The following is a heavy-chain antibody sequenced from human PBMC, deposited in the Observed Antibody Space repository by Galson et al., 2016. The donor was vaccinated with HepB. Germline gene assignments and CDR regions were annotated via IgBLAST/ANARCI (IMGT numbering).Heavy chain of an antibody. CDR3: ARGGTPSGLDT. D-gene: IGHD3-16*01. J-gene: IGHJ3*02. V-gene: IGHV3-74*03. CDR2: INRDGSGT. CDR1: ESTFGNHW. Sequence: SLRLSCADSESTFGNHWVYWVRQAPGKGLVWVSNINRDGSGTAYADSVKGRFTISRDNAKNTLYLQMNSLRDEDTALYYCARGGTPSGLDTWGQGTMVTVSS.